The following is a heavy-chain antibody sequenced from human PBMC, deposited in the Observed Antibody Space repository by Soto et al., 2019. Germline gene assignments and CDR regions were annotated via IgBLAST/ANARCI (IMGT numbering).Heavy chain of an antibody. D-gene: IGHD6-19*01. CDR1: GYSFTSYW. CDR2: IDPSDSYT. Sequence: EVQLVQSGAEVKKRGESLRISCKGSGYSFTSYWISWVRQMPGKGLEWTGRIDPSDSYTNYSPSFQGDVTISADKSISTAYLQWSSLKASDTAMYYCASHAYAGIAVGPWGQGTLVTVSS. V-gene: IGHV5-10-1*01. J-gene: IGHJ5*02. CDR3: ASHAYAGIAVGP.